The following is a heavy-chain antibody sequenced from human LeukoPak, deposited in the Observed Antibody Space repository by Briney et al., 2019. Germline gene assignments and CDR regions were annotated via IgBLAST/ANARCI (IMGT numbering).Heavy chain of an antibody. Sequence: GGSLRLSCAASGFIFSSYAMNWVRQAPGKGLEWVSAISGSGGSTDYADSVKGRFTISRDKSNNTLYLQMNSLRAEDTAVYYCARAWGNLCDAFDIWGQGTMVTVSS. CDR1: GFIFSSYA. CDR3: ARAWGNLCDAFDI. D-gene: IGHD3-16*01. V-gene: IGHV3-23*01. J-gene: IGHJ3*02. CDR2: ISGSGGST.